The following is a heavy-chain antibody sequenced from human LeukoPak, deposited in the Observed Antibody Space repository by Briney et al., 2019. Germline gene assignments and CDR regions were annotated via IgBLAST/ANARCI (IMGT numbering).Heavy chain of an antibody. CDR1: GGSISSSSYY. CDR2: IYYSGST. D-gene: IGHD1-26*01. Sequence: SETLSLTCTVSGGSISSSSYYWGWIRQPPGKGLEWIGSIYYSGSTYYNPSLKSRVTISVDTSKNQFSLKLSSVTAADTAVYYCASSPGEWELSYYFDYWGQGTLVTVSS. J-gene: IGHJ4*02. CDR3: ASSPGEWELSYYFDY. V-gene: IGHV4-39*07.